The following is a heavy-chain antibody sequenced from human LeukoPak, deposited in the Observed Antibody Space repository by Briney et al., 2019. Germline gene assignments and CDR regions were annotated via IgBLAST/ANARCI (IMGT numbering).Heavy chain of an antibody. V-gene: IGHV3-21*01. J-gene: IGHJ4*02. CDR1: GFTFSSYS. CDR3: ARGIRKYQLLSRSRLFDY. CDR2: ISSSSSYI. D-gene: IGHD2-2*01. Sequence: PGGSLRLSCAASGFTFSSYSMNWVRQAPGKGLEWVSSISSSSSYIYYADSVKGRFTISRDNAKNSLYLQMNSLRAEDTAVYYCARGIRKYQLLSRSRLFDYWGQGTLVTVSS.